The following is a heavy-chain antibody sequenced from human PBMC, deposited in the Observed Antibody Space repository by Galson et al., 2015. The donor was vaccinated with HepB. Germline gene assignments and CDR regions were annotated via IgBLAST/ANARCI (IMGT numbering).Heavy chain of an antibody. D-gene: IGHD5-18*01. J-gene: IGHJ2*01. V-gene: IGHV3-64*02. CDR2: ISSNGGST. Sequence: SLRLSCAASGFTFSSYAMHWVRQAPGKGLEYVSAISSNGGSTYYADSVKGRFTISRDNSKNTLYLQMGSLRAEDMAVYYCARGAQRGYSYGYSSLTLGWYFDLWGRGTLVTVSS. CDR1: GFTFSSYA. CDR3: ARGAQRGYSYGYSSLTLGWYFDL.